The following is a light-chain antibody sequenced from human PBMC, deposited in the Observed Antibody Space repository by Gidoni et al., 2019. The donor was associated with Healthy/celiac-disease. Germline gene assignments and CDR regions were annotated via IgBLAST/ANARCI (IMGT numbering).Light chain of an antibody. J-gene: IGLJ3*02. CDR2: EVS. V-gene: IGLV2-14*01. Sequence: QSALTQPASVSGSPGPSITISCTATSSAVGGYNYVSWYQQHPGKAPKLMIYEVSNRPSRVPDRFSGSKSGNTASLTISGLQAEDEADYYCSSYTSSSPRVFGGGTKLTVL. CDR3: SSYTSSSPRV. CDR1: SSAVGGYNY.